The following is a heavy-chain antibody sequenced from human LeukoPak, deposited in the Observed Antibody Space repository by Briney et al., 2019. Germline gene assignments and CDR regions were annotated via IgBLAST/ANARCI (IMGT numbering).Heavy chain of an antibody. Sequence: PSQTLSLTCAVYGGSFSGYYWSWIRQPPGKGLEWIGEINHSGSTNYNPSLKSRVTISVDTSKNQFSLKLSSVTAADTAVYYCARGIKPRYCSSTSCYRGHFDYWGQGTLVTVSS. CDR3: ARGIKPRYCSSTSCYRGHFDY. D-gene: IGHD2-2*02. CDR2: INHSGST. J-gene: IGHJ4*02. CDR1: GGSFSGYY. V-gene: IGHV4-34*01.